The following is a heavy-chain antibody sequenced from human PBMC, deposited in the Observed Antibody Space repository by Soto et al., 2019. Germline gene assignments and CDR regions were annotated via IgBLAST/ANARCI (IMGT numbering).Heavy chain of an antibody. CDR2: ISYDGGNK. Sequence: GGSLRLSCAASGFTFSSYGMHWVRQSPGEGLEWVAVISYDGGNKYYADSVKGRFTISRDNSKNTLYLQMNSLRAEDTAVYYCAKIIAAAGKSLGFFDYWGQGTLVTVSS. D-gene: IGHD6-13*01. CDR3: AKIIAAAGKSLGFFDY. CDR1: GFTFSSYG. V-gene: IGHV3-30*18. J-gene: IGHJ4*02.